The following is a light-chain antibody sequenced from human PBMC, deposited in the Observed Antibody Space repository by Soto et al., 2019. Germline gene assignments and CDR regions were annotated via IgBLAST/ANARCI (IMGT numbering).Light chain of an antibody. V-gene: IGKV3-20*01. J-gene: IGKJ2*01. CDR2: GAS. CDR3: HQYGSSPWT. Sequence: EIVLTQSPGTLSLSPGERATLSCRASQSVSSSYLAWYQQKPGQAPRLVIYGASSRATGIPDRFSGSGSGTDFTLTISRLEPEDFAMYYCHQYGSSPWTFGQGTKLEIK. CDR1: QSVSSSY.